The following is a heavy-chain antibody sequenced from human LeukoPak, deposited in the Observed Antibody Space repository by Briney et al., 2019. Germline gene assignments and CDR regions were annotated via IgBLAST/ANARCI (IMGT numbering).Heavy chain of an antibody. D-gene: IGHD2/OR15-2a*01. CDR2: IYYSGST. Sequence: PSETLSLTCTVSGGSISSDHWNWIRQPPGKGLEWLGCIYYSGSTYYNPSLKSRVTISVDMSKCQFSLRLTSVTAADPAVYYCARKNDFDIWGQGTLVTVSS. CDR3: ARKNDFDI. V-gene: IGHV4-59*01. J-gene: IGHJ3*02. CDR1: GGSISSDH.